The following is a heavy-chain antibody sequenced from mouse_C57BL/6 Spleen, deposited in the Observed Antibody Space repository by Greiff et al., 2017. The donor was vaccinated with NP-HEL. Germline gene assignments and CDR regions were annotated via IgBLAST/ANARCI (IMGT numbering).Heavy chain of an antibody. Sequence: ESGPGLVKPSQSLSLTCSVTGYSITSGYYWNWIRQFPGNKLEWMGYISYDGSNNYNPSLKNRISITRDTSKNQFFLKLNSVTTEDTATYYCARRPITTVVAPFDYWGQGTTLTVSS. J-gene: IGHJ2*01. CDR2: ISYDGSN. CDR3: ARRPITTVVAPFDY. V-gene: IGHV3-6*01. CDR1: GYSITSGYY. D-gene: IGHD1-1*01.